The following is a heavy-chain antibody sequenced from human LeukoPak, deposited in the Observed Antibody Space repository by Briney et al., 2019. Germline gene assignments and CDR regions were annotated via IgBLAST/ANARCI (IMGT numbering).Heavy chain of an antibody. V-gene: IGHV3-30*02. CDR3: AKDLMFGPDY. Sequence: GGSLRLSCAASGFTFSSYGMHWVRQAPGKGPEWVTFIRYDGNPTYSAGSVKGRFTISRDNSKNTVYIQMNSLRAEDTAVYYCAKDLMFGPDYWGQGTLVTVSS. CDR1: GFTFSSYG. CDR2: IRYDGNPT. J-gene: IGHJ4*02. D-gene: IGHD3-3*02.